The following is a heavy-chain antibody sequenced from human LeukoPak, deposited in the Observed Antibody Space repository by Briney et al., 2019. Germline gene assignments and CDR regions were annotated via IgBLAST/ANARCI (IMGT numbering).Heavy chain of an antibody. V-gene: IGHV1-18*01. CDR1: GYTFSRYG. CDR2: ISAYNGNT. J-gene: IGHJ4*01. D-gene: IGHD3-10*01. CDR3: ARDSPDGSRTYYNDNPDH. Sequence: ASVKVSFKASGYTFSRYGISWVRQAPGQGLEWMGWISAYNGNTNYRQKLQGRVTMTTDASTSTAYMDLRSLRSDDTAIYYCARDSPDGSRTYYNDNPDHWGHGTLVTVSS.